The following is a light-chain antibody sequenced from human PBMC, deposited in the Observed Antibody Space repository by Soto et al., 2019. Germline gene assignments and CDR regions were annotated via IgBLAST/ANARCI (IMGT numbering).Light chain of an antibody. CDR3: QQYNSYSGT. Sequence: DIQITQSPSTLSASVGDRVTITCRASQSISTWLAWYQQKPGQAPKLLIYDASSLESGVPSRFRGSGSGTEFTLTISSLQPDDFTTYYCQQYNSYSGTFGQGTKV. CDR2: DAS. J-gene: IGKJ1*01. CDR1: QSISTW. V-gene: IGKV1-5*01.